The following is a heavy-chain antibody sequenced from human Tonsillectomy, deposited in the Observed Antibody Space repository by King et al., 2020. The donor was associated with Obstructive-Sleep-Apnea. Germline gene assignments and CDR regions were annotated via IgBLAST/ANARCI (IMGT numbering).Heavy chain of an antibody. D-gene: IGHD2/OR15-2a*01. CDR2: ISYDVSRK. Sequence: PAKGLSWVAVISYDVSRKFYADSVKGRFTISRDNSKNTLYLQMHSLRPEDTAIYYCARDIGHYNSVQQWDWGQGTLVTV. V-gene: IGHV3-30*01. CDR3: ARDIGHYNSVQQWD. J-gene: IGHJ4*02.